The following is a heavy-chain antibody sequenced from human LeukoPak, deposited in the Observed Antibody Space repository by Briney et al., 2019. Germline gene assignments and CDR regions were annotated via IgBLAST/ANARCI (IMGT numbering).Heavy chain of an antibody. Sequence: PSETLSLTCTVSGDSISSGDYYWSWIRQPAGKGLEWIGRISSSGSTNYNPSLKSRVTISVDTSKNQFSLKLSSVTAADTAVYFCARGPYSYDSSGAFDIWGQWTMVTVSS. V-gene: IGHV4-61*02. D-gene: IGHD3-22*01. CDR1: GDSISSGDYY. CDR3: ARGPYSYDSSGAFDI. CDR2: ISSSGST. J-gene: IGHJ3*02.